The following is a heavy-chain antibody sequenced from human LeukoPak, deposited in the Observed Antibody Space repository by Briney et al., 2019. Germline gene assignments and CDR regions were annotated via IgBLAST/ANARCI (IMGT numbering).Heavy chain of an antibody. J-gene: IGHJ4*02. CDR3: AKDHLGITRVVGIDY. D-gene: IGHD3-22*01. V-gene: IGHV3-66*03. CDR2: IYSDNT. CDR1: GFTFSSNS. Sequence: GGSLRLSCTVSGFTFSSNSMSWVRQAPGKGLEWVSFIYSDNTHYSDSVKGRFTISRDNSKNTLYLQMNSLRAEDTAVYYCAKDHLGITRVVGIDYWGQGTLVTVSS.